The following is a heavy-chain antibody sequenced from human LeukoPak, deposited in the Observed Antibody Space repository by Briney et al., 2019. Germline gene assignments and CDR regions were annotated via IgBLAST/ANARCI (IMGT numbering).Heavy chain of an antibody. CDR3: AMIRGYSYGFDY. CDR1: GDSFSGNSAT. CDR2: TFYRSKWYN. Sequence: SQTLSLTCAISGDSFSGNSATWNWIRQSPSRGLEWLGRTFYRSKWYNDSALSVKGRITFNPDTSKNQFSLQLNSVTPEDTAVYYCAMIRGYSYGFDYWGQGTLVTVSS. D-gene: IGHD5-18*01. V-gene: IGHV6-1*01. J-gene: IGHJ4*02.